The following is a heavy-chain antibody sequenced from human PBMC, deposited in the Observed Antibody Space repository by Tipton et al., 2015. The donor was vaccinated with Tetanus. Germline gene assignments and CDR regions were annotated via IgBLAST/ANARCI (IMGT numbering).Heavy chain of an antibody. D-gene: IGHD5-18*01. Sequence: LRLSCTVSGGSISSGDYYWSWIRQPPGKGLEWIGYIYYSGTTYYNPSLKSRVTISVDTSNNQFSLKVTSVTAADTAVYYCARVFARGYTYGTTFDYWGQGTLVPVSS. J-gene: IGHJ4*02. V-gene: IGHV4-30-4*01. CDR2: IYYSGTT. CDR3: ARVFARGYTYGTTFDY. CDR1: GGSISSGDYY.